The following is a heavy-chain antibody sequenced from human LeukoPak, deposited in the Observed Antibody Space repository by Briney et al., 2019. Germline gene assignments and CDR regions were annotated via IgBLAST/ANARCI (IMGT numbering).Heavy chain of an antibody. CDR3: TTGSIRRAFDI. CDR1: GFTFSNAW. V-gene: IGHV3-15*05. D-gene: IGHD2-21*01. Sequence: GGSLRLSCAASGFTFSNAWVSWVRQTPGKGLEWVGRIKSKTDGETTVYAAPVKGRFTISRDDSKNTLYLQMNSLKTEDTAVYYCTTGSIRRAFDIWGQGTLVTVSS. J-gene: IGHJ3*02. CDR2: IKSKTDGETT.